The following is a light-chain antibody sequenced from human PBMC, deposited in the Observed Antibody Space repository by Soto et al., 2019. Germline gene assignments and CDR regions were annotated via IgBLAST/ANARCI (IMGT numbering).Light chain of an antibody. V-gene: IGKV3-20*01. J-gene: IGKJ3*01. CDR1: QSVSSY. CDR3: QHHGGSPLFT. Sequence: EIVLTQSPGTLSLSPGERATLSCRASQSVSSYLTWYQQKPGQAPRLLIYGASSRATGIPDRFSGSGSGTAFPLPISSLEPEDFALYSCQHHGGSPLFTFGPGTKVHIK. CDR2: GAS.